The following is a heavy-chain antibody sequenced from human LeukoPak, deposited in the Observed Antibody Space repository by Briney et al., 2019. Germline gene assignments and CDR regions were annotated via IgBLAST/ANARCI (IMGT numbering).Heavy chain of an antibody. CDR2: VHFDGSNK. D-gene: IGHD2/OR15-2a*01. CDR1: VFTFSSYG. Sequence: GGSLRLSCASSVFTFSSYGIHWVRQAPGKGPEWEAFVHFDGSNKVFADSVKGRFPVFRDNSKSTVYLEMNSLNSENTPEYYCAKDRFLMTNYMDVWGKGTTVTVSS. V-gene: IGHV3-30*02. CDR3: AKDRFLMTNYMDV. J-gene: IGHJ6*03.